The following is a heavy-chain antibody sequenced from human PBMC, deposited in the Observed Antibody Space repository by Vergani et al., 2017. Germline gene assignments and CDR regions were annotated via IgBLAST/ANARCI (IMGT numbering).Heavy chain of an antibody. CDR2: INPSGGST. CDR3: ARGFPETTRLEGFDV. V-gene: IGHV1-46*01. D-gene: IGHD1-1*01. J-gene: IGHJ6*02. CDR1: GYTFTNYY. Sequence: QVLLVQSGAEVKKPGASVRVSCKTSGYTFTNYYIHWVRQAPGQGLEWMGIINPSGGSTTYAQQFQGRLTMTRDTSTSTVYMELSSLRSEDTAVYYCARGFPETTRLEGFDVWGQGTTVIVSS.